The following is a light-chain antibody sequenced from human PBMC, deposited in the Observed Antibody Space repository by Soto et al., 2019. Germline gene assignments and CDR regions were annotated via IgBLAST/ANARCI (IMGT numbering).Light chain of an antibody. CDR2: DAS. Sequence: EFVLTQSPGTLSLSPGERATLSGSPSHTVRNNYLAWYQQKPGQAPRLLIYDASSRATGIPDRFSGGGSGTDFTLTISRLEAEDFAVYYCQQVSSYPLTFGGGTKVDIK. CDR1: HTVRNNY. V-gene: IGKV3-20*01. J-gene: IGKJ4*01. CDR3: QQVSSYPLT.